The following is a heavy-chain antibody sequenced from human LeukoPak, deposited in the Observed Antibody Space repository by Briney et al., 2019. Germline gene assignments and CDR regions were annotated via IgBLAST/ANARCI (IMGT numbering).Heavy chain of an antibody. V-gene: IGHV4-39*07. J-gene: IGHJ4*01. D-gene: IGHD1-26*01. CDR3: VRSGTAFYFDC. Sequence: ASQTLSLTCAVSGGSISSSSYFWGWIRQPPGKGLEWIGSIFYSGSTYYSPSLESRFTTSVDTSKNQFSLKVDSVSAADTALYYCVRSGTAFYFDCWGQGTLVTVSS. CDR2: IFYSGST. CDR1: GGSISSSSYF.